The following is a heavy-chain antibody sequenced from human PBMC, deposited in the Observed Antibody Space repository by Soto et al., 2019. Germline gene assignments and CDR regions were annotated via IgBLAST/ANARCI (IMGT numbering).Heavy chain of an antibody. CDR2: ISWNSGSI. CDR3: AKGIWELLGLRDY. CDR1: GFTFDDYA. V-gene: IGHV3-9*01. Sequence: GGSLRLSCAASGFTFDDYAMHWVRQAPGKGLEWVSGISWNSGSIGYADSVKGRFTISRDNAKNSLYLQMNSLRAEDTALYYCAKGIWELLGLRDYWGQGTLVTVSS. J-gene: IGHJ4*02. D-gene: IGHD1-26*01.